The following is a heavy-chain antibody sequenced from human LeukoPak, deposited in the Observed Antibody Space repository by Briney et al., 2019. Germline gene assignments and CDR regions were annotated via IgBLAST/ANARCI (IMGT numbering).Heavy chain of an antibody. D-gene: IGHD3-9*01. CDR3: ARDRDWMLYDY. J-gene: IGHJ4*02. Sequence: GGSLRLSCAGSGFTFSTYVMHWVRQVPGRGLEWVARISHDGNTKFYADSVKGRFTISRDNSKNTLSLEMYSLRAEDTAMYYCARDRDWMLYDYWGQGTLVTVSS. V-gene: IGHV3-33*01. CDR2: ISHDGNTK. CDR1: GFTFSTYV.